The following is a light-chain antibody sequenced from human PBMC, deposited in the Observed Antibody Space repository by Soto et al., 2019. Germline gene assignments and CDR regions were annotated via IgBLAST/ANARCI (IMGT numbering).Light chain of an antibody. J-gene: IGLJ2*01. CDR2: ATN. V-gene: IGLV2-23*02. Sequence: LTQTASVSGSPGQSITISCAGTSSDVGKYNLVSWYQQHPGKTPKLIIFATNKRPPGVSDSFLGYKSGSTASLTISGLQAEDEADYHCRSYAGSATFTFGGGTKVTV. CDR3: RSYAGSATFT. CDR1: SSDVGKYNL.